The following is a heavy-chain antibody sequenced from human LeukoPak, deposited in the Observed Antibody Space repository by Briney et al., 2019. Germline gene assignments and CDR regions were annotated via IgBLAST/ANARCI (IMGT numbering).Heavy chain of an antibody. CDR1: GFTFSNAW. D-gene: IGHD5-18*01. V-gene: IGHV3-15*01. Sequence: PGGSLRLSCAASGFTFSNAWMSWVRQAPGKGLEWVGRIKSKTDGGTTDYAAPVKGRFTISRDDSKNTLYLQMNSLKTEDTAVYYCTTEGVDTAMAFDYWGQGTLVTVSS. CDR3: TTEGVDTAMAFDY. CDR2: IKSKTDGGTT. J-gene: IGHJ4*02.